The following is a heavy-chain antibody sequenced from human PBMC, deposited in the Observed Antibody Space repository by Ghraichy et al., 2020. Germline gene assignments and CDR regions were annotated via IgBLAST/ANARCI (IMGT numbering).Heavy chain of an antibody. Sequence: GGSLRLSCAVSGFSFGTYGMHWVRQAPDKGLEWVAVISSDGGKGYYADSVKGRFTASRDNSKNTLWLQMNSLTAEDTAVYYCAKVDYGGSPNYFYYYGMDVWGQGTTVTVSS. CDR3: AKVDYGGSPNYFYYYGMDV. D-gene: IGHD4-23*01. CDR2: ISSDGGKG. V-gene: IGHV3-30*18. J-gene: IGHJ6*02. CDR1: GFSFGTYG.